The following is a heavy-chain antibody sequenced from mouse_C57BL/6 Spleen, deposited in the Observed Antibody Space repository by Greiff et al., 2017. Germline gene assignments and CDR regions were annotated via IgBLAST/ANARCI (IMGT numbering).Heavy chain of an antibody. CDR2: INPNNGGT. V-gene: IGHV1-22*01. CDR1: GYTFTDYN. D-gene: IGHD1-1*01. Sequence: VQLQQSGPELVKPGASVKMSCKASGYTFTDYNMHWVKQSPGKSLEWIGYINPNNGGTSYTQKFKGKATLTVNNSSSTAYMELRSLTSEESAVYYCECYGSNPYWYFDVWGTGTTVTVSS. J-gene: IGHJ1*03. CDR3: ECYGSNPYWYFDV.